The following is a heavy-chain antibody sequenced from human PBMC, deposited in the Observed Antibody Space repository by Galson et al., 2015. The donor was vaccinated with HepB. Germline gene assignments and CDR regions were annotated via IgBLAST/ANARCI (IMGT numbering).Heavy chain of an antibody. CDR3: ARGDTEEYYYYGMDV. CDR2: ISYDGSNK. CDR1: GFTFSSYA. Sequence: SLRLSCAASGFTFSSYAMHWVRQAPGKGLEWVAVISYDGSNKYYADSVKGRFTISRDNSKNTLYLQMNSLRAEDTAVYYCARGDTEEYYYYGMDVWGQGTTVTVSS. J-gene: IGHJ6*02. V-gene: IGHV3-30-3*01.